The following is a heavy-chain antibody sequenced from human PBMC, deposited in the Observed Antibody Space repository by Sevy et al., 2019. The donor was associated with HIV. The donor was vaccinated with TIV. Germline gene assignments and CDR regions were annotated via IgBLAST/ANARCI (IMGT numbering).Heavy chain of an antibody. V-gene: IGHV3-30-3*01. D-gene: IGHD3-10*02. Sequence: GGSLRLSCAASGFTFSSHAMHWVRQAPGKGLEWMAAISYDGSSKYYADSVKGRFTISRDDSKNTLYLQMSSLRAGDPAVYYCARDGGYSVNFLPSGYWGQGTLVTVSS. CDR2: ISYDGSSK. J-gene: IGHJ4*02. CDR3: ARDGGYSVNFLPSGY. CDR1: GFTFSSHA.